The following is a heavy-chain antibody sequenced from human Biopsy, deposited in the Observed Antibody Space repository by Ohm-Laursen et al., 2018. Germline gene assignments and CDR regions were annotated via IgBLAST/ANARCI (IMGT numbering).Heavy chain of an antibody. Sequence: SETLSLTCTVTYGSISGHFWSWIRQPAGETLEWIGRIYSSGGSSYNPSLKSRISMSMDTSNNQFSLTLTSVTAADTAVYYCARTPGKAVAGRFLDLWGRGTLVTVSS. CDR2: IYSSGGS. CDR1: YGSISGHF. D-gene: IGHD6-19*01. CDR3: ARTPGKAVAGRFLDL. J-gene: IGHJ2*01. V-gene: IGHV4-4*07.